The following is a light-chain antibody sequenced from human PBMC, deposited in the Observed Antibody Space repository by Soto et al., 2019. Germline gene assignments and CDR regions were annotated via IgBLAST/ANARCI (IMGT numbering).Light chain of an antibody. CDR3: SSYTGSSTLVL. V-gene: IGLV2-14*01. J-gene: IGLJ2*01. CDR1: SSDIGGYNY. CDR2: EVS. Sequence: QSVLTQPASVSGSPGQSITISCTGTSSDIGGYNYVSWYQQHPGKAPKLMIYEVSNRPSGVSNRFSGSKSGNTASLIISGLQTEDEADYYCSSYTGSSTLVLFGGGTKLTVL.